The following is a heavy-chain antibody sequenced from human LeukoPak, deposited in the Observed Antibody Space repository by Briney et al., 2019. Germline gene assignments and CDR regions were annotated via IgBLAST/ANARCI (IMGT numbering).Heavy chain of an antibody. CDR2: ISGSGGST. V-gene: IGHV3-23*01. Sequence: GGSLRLSCAASGFTFSSYAMSWVRQAPGKGLEWVSAISGSGGSTYYADSVKGRFTISRDNSKNTLYLQMNSLRAEDTAVYYCARDWGASSRPDYWGQGTLVTVSS. D-gene: IGHD3-16*01. J-gene: IGHJ4*02. CDR1: GFTFSSYA. CDR3: ARDWGASSRPDY.